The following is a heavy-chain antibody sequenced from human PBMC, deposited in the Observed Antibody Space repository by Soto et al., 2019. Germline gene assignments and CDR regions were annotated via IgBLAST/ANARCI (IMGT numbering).Heavy chain of an antibody. CDR3: AGGVYYGGPDDFKI. J-gene: IGHJ3*02. CDR1: GGSFSGYY. CDR2: INHSEST. V-gene: IGHV4-34*01. Sequence: QVQLQVRGAGLLKPSETLSLTCAVYGGSFSGYYWSWIRQPPGKGLEWIGEINHSESTNYNPSLKSRVTISVDTSKDQFSLKLSSVTAADTAVYYCAGGVYYGGPDDFKIWGQGTMVSVCS. D-gene: IGHD4-17*01.